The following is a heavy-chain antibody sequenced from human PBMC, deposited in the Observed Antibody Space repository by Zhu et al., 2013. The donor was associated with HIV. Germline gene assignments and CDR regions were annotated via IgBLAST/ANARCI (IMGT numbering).Heavy chain of an antibody. CDR3: AREASGWYEWCLDV. CDR2: INPSGGST. J-gene: IGHJ6*02. V-gene: IGHV1-46*02. Sequence: QVQLVQSGAEVKKPGASVKVSCKTSGYTFNNYYMHWVRQAPGQGLEWMGIINPSGGSTSYAQKFQGRVTMIRDTSTSTVYMELSSLRSEDTAVYYCAREASGWYEWCLDVWGQGPRSPXP. CDR1: GYTFNNYY. D-gene: IGHD6-19*01.